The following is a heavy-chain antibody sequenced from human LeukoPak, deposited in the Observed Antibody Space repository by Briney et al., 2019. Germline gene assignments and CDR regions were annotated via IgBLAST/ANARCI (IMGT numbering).Heavy chain of an antibody. CDR1: GGSFSGYY. Sequence: SETLSLTCAVYGGSFSGYYWSWIRQPPGKGLEWIGEINHSGSTNYNPSLKSRVTISVDTSKNQFSLKLSSVTAADTAVYYCARRGSHTLQNWGQGTLVTVSS. J-gene: IGHJ4*02. D-gene: IGHD3-16*01. CDR2: INHSGST. V-gene: IGHV4-34*01. CDR3: ARRGSHTLQN.